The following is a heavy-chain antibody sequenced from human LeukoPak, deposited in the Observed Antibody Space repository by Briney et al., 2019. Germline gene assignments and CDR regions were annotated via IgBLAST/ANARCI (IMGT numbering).Heavy chain of an antibody. J-gene: IGHJ4*02. V-gene: IGHV4-31*03. CDR3: ARYGGNAHDY. D-gene: IGHD4/OR15-4a*01. CDR1: GGSISSGGYY. CDR2: IYYSGTT. Sequence: KSSETLSLTCTVSGGSISSGGYYWSWIRQHPGKGLEWIGHIYYSGTTYYNPSLKSRVSISVDTSKNQFSLRLSSVTVADTAVYYCARYGGNAHDYWGQGTLVTVSS.